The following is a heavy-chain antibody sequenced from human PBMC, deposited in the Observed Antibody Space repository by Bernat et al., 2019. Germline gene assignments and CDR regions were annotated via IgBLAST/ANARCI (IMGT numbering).Heavy chain of an antibody. V-gene: IGHV3-33*01. Sequence: QVQLVESGGGVVQPGRSLRLSCAASGFTFSSYGMHWVRQAPGKGLEWVAVIWYDGSNKYYADSVKGRFTISRDNSKNTLYLQMNSLRAEDTAVYYCARGYPLHYGSGSYYNVIPPHDAFDIWGQGTMVTVSS. CDR1: GFTFSSYG. D-gene: IGHD3-10*01. J-gene: IGHJ3*02. CDR2: IWYDGSNK. CDR3: ARGYPLHYGSGSYYNVIPPHDAFDI.